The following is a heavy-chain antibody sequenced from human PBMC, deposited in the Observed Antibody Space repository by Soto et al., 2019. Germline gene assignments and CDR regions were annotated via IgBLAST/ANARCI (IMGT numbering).Heavy chain of an antibody. CDR1: GFFFSAYW. J-gene: IGHJ4*02. D-gene: IGHD1-26*01. CDR3: TTDTPALVVGATTGFDY. V-gene: IGHV3-15*01. Sequence: PVGSLRLSCASSGFFFSAYWMSWVRRSPGKGLEWVGRIKSKTDGGTTDYAAPVKGRFTISRDDSKNTLYLQMNSLKTEDTAVYYCTTDTPALVVGATTGFDYGAQGTLVPVS. CDR2: IKSKTDGGTT.